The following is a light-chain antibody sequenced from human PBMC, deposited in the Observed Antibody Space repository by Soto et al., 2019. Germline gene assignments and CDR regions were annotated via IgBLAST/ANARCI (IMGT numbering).Light chain of an antibody. CDR1: SSDFGIYNG. CDR2: DVI. J-gene: IGLJ1*01. V-gene: IGLV2-18*02. Sequence: QSALTQPPSVSGSPGQSVTISCTGTSSDFGIYNGVSWYQQPPGTAPKLMIYDVINRPSGVPDRFSGSKSGNTASLTISGLQAEDEADYYYSSYTTSSTYVFGTGTKLTVL. CDR3: SSYTTSSTYV.